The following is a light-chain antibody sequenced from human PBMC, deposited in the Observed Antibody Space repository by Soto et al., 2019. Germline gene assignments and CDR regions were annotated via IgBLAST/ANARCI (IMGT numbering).Light chain of an antibody. Sequence: QSVLTQPPSVSEAPGQRVTISCTGSSSNIGAGYEAHWYQQVPGTAPKLLIYENNNRPSGVPDRFSGSKSGTSAYLDITGLQADDEAEYYCQSYDSSLSGYVFGTGTKVTV. CDR2: ENN. CDR1: SSNIGAGYE. CDR3: QSYDSSLSGYV. V-gene: IGLV1-40*01. J-gene: IGLJ1*01.